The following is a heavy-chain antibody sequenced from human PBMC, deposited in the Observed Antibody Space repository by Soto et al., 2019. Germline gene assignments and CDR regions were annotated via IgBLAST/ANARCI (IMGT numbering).Heavy chain of an antibody. Sequence: PSETLSLTCTVSGGSISSSRYYWGWIRQPPGKGLEWIGSIYYSGSTYYNPSLKSRVTISVDTSKNQFSLKLGSVTAADTAVYYCARQDIVLMVYANDYWGQGTLVTVS. CDR1: GGSISSSRYY. J-gene: IGHJ4*02. CDR3: ARQDIVLMVYANDY. V-gene: IGHV4-39*01. D-gene: IGHD2-8*01. CDR2: IYYSGST.